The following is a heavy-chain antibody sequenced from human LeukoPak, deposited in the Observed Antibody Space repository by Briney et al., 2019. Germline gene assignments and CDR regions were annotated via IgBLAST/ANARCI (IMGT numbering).Heavy chain of an antibody. J-gene: IGHJ4*02. CDR3: ARRASTERGHSYGLDY. CDR1: GFTFSTHS. V-gene: IGHV3-21*01. Sequence: SGGSLRLSCAASGFTFSTHSMNWVRQAPGKGLEWVSSISFSGDYIYYADSLKGRITISRDNAKNSLYLQMNSLRAEDSAVYYCARRASTERGHSYGLDYWGQGTLVTVSS. D-gene: IGHD5-18*01. CDR2: ISFSGDYI.